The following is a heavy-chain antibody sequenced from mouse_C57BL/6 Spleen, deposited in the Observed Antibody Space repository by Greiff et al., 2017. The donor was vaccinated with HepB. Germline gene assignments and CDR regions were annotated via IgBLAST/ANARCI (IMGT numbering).Heavy chain of an antibody. J-gene: IGHJ1*03. CDR3: ARYYGSSYVGYFDV. CDR1: GFTFSDYG. CDR2: ISSGSSTI. V-gene: IGHV5-17*01. Sequence: EVKLVESGGGLVKPGGSLKLSCAASGFTFSDYGMHWVRQAPEKGLEWVAYISSGSSTIYYADTVKGRFTISRDNAKNTLFLQMTSLRSEDTAMYYCARYYGSSYVGYFDVWGTGTTVTVSS. D-gene: IGHD1-1*01.